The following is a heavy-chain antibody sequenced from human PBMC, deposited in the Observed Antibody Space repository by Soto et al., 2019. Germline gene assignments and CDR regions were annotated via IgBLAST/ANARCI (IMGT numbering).Heavy chain of an antibody. V-gene: IGHV3-74*01. D-gene: IGHD3-22*01. Sequence: GGSLRLSCAASGFTFSSYWMHWVRQAPGKWLVWVSRINSDGSSTSYADSVKGRFTISRDNAKNTLYLQMNSLRAEDTAVYYCARDEGYYDSSALHAFDIWGQGTMVTVSS. J-gene: IGHJ3*02. CDR2: INSDGSST. CDR1: GFTFSSYW. CDR3: ARDEGYYDSSALHAFDI.